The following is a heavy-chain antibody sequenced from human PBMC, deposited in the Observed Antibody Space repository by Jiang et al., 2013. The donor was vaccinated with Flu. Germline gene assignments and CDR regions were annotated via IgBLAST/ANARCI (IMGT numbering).Heavy chain of an antibody. D-gene: IGHD3-22*01. Sequence: SVSSNSAAWNWIRQSPSRGLEWLGRTYYRSKWYNDYAVSVKSRITINPDTSKNQFSLQLNSVTPEDTAVYYCARGGAEDYYDSSGYYPFDYWGQGTLVTVSS. CDR3: ARGGAEDYYDSSGYYPFDY. CDR1: SVSSNSAA. J-gene: IGHJ4*02. V-gene: IGHV6-1*01. CDR2: TYYRSKWYN.